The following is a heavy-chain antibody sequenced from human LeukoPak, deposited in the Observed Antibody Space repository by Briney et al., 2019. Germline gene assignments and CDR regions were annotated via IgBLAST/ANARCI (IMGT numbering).Heavy chain of an antibody. J-gene: IGHJ4*02. Sequence: GGSLRLSCAASGFNFRDYDMTWVRQAPGKGLEWIASISASGATTNYADSVRGCFTISRDNSNKVTYLRMNSLRAEDTAVFYCARSINYSNYLLDSWGQGTRVTVSS. D-gene: IGHD4-11*01. V-gene: IGHV3-23*01. CDR1: GFNFRDYD. CDR3: ARSINYSNYLLDS. CDR2: ISASGATT.